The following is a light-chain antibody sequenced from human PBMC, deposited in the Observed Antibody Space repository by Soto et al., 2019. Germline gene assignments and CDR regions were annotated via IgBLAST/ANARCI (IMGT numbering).Light chain of an antibody. Sequence: QSALTQPASVSGSPGQSITISCTGTSSDVGRYNYVSWYQHHPGKAPKLMIYEGSKRPSGVSNRFSGSKSGNTASLTISGLQAEDEADYYCCSYAGSDTMIFGGGTKLTVL. CDR1: SSDVGRYNY. J-gene: IGLJ2*01. CDR2: EGS. CDR3: CSYAGSDTMI. V-gene: IGLV2-23*01.